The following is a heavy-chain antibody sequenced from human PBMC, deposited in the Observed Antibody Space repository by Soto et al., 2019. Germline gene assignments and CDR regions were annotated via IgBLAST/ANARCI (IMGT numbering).Heavy chain of an antibody. D-gene: IGHD2-15*01. V-gene: IGHV1-46*01. CDR2: INPRGGST. CDR3: ARGLGYCSGGSCRIRVYYYCGMDV. Sequence: WASVKVSCKASGYTFTSYYMHWVRQAPGQGLERMGIINPRGGSTDYAQKFQGRGTITADESTSTAYRELSSLRSEDTDVYYCARGLGYCSGGSCRIRVYYYCGMDVWGQGTTVTVSS. J-gene: IGHJ6*02. CDR1: GYTFTSYY.